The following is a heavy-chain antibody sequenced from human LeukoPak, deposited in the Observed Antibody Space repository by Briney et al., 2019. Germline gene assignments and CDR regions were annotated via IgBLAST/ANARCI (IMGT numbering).Heavy chain of an antibody. CDR2: IYASGVT. Sequence: SETLSLTCSVSGASITSESYYWTWVRQPAGRGLEWIGRIYASGVTSYNPSLKTRLTISLDTSKNQISLRLNSVTAADTAVYYCARDLGSSSRPPYYYYGMDVWGQGTTVTVSS. J-gene: IGHJ6*02. V-gene: IGHV4-61*02. D-gene: IGHD6-13*01. CDR1: GASITSESYY. CDR3: ARDLGSSSRPPYYYYGMDV.